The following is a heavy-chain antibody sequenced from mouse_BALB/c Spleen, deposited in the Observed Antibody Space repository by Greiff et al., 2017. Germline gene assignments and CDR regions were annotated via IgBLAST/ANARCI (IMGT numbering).Heavy chain of an antibody. V-gene: IGHV5-6-5*01. Sequence: DVKLQESGGGLVKPGGSLKLSCAASGFTFSSYAMSWVRQTPEKRLEWVASISSGGSTYYPDSVKGRFTISRDNARNILYLQMSSLRSEDTAMYYCARGYYYGSSYENWYFDVWGAGTTVTVSS. J-gene: IGHJ1*01. D-gene: IGHD1-1*01. CDR1: GFTFSSYA. CDR3: ARGYYYGSSYENWYFDV. CDR2: ISSGGST.